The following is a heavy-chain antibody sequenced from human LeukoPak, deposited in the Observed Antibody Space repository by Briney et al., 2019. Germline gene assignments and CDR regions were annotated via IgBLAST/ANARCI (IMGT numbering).Heavy chain of an antibody. V-gene: IGHV3-48*01. D-gene: IGHD3-9*01. CDR2: ISSDSTTT. CDR1: GFTFNTYG. CDR3: ARPLYDILTGYYSGDY. Sequence: GGSLRLSCAASGFTFNTYGMNWVRQAPGKGLEWISYISSDSTTTYYADSVKGRFTISRDNSKNTLYLQINSLRAEDTAVYYCARPLYDILTGYYSGDYWGQGTLVTVSS. J-gene: IGHJ4*02.